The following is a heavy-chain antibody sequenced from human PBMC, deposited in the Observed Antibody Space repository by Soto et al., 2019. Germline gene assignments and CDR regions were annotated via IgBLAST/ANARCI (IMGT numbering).Heavy chain of an antibody. D-gene: IGHD4-17*01. Sequence: EVQLVESGGGLVQPGGSLRLSCAASGFTVSSNYMTWVRQAPGKGLGWVSVIYSGGSTYYADSVKGRFTISRDNSKNTLYLQMNRLRAEDTAVYYCAREGYGDYGYFDSWGQGTLVTVSS. CDR1: GFTVSSNY. V-gene: IGHV3-66*01. J-gene: IGHJ4*02. CDR3: AREGYGDYGYFDS. CDR2: IYSGGST.